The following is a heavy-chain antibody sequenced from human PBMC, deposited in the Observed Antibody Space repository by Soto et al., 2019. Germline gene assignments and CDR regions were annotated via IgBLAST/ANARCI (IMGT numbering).Heavy chain of an antibody. D-gene: IGHD3-3*01. CDR2: IYYSGST. V-gene: IGHV4-30-4*01. CDR3: ARDAIAIFGVGPPGGMDV. J-gene: IGHJ6*02. CDR1: GGSISSGDYY. Sequence: QVQLQESGPGLVKPSQTLSLTCTVSGGSISSGDYYWSWIRQPPGKGLEWIGYIYYSGSTYYNPSRERRVTMSVDTSKNQFSLKLSSVTAADTAVYYCARDAIAIFGVGPPGGMDVWGQGTTVTVSS.